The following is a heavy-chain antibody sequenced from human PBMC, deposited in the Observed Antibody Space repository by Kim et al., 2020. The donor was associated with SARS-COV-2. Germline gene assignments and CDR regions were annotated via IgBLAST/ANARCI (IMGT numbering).Heavy chain of an antibody. J-gene: IGHJ6*02. CDR3: VKGWRSGGLGMDV. D-gene: IGHD2-15*01. V-gene: IGHV3-64D*06. Sequence: YADSVKGRLTISRDNSKNTLYLQMSSLGAEDTAVYYCVKGWRSGGLGMDVWGQGTTVTVSS.